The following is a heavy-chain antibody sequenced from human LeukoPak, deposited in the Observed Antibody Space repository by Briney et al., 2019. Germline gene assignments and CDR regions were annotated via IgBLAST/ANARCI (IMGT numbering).Heavy chain of an antibody. D-gene: IGHD4-17*01. CDR3: ARDRLHYGEYEKTFDY. CDR1: GFTFSSFR. J-gene: IGHJ4*02. V-gene: IGHV3-21*01. Sequence: GGSLRLSCAASGFTFSSFRMNWVRQAPGKGLEWVSSISGSSSDIYYADSVKGRFTISRDNAKNSLYLQMNSLGAEDTAVYYCARDRLHYGEYEKTFDYWGQGTLVTVSS. CDR2: ISGSSSDI.